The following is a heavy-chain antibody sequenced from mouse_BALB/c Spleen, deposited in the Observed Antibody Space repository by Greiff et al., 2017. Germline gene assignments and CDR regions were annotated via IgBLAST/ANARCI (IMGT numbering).Heavy chain of an antibody. D-gene: IGHD2-1*01. J-gene: IGHJ4*01. CDR3: AREGGNYVGAMDY. CDR2: INPSSGYT. Sequence: VQLQQSAAELARPGASVKMSCKASGYTFTSYTMHWVKQRPGQGLEWIGYINPSSGYTEYNQKFKDKTTLTADKSSSTAYMQLSSLTSEDSAVYYCAREGGNYVGAMDYWGQGTSVTVSS. CDR1: GYTFTSYT. V-gene: IGHV1-4*02.